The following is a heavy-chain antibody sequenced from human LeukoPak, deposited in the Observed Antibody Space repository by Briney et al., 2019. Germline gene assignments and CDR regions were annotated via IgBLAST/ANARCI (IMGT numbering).Heavy chain of an antibody. J-gene: IGHJ4*02. CDR3: ARDDIAAAPYPFDY. CDR1: GYTFTSYG. V-gene: IGHV1-18*04. D-gene: IGHD6-13*01. Sequence: ASVKVSCKASGYTFTSYGISWVRQAPGQGLEWMGWISAYNGNTNYAQKLQGRVTMTTDTSTSTAYMELRSLRSDDTAVYYCARDDIAAAPYPFDYWGQGTLVTASS. CDR2: ISAYNGNT.